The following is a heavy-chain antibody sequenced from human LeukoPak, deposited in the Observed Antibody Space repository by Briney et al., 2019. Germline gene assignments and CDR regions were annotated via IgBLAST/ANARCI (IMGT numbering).Heavy chain of an antibody. Sequence: PGGSLRLSCAASGFTFSSYAMSWVHHAPGKGPEWVSGIGNSGDRTFYADSVKGRFTISRDNSKNTLYLQMNSLRVEDTALYYCAKGGVWGQGIAVTVSS. J-gene: IGHJ6*02. V-gene: IGHV3-23*01. CDR1: GFTFSSYA. CDR2: IGNSGDRT. CDR3: AKGGV.